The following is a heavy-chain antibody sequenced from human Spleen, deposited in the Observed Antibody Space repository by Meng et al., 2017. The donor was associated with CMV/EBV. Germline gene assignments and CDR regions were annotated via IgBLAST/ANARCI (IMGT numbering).Heavy chain of an antibody. Sequence: ASVKVSCKTSKYTFTDYYMHWVRQAPGQGLEWMGWINPNSGGTNYALKFQGRATITTDTSTSTVHMELISLRSDDTAAYYCARGTPDYWGQGTLVTVSS. CDR3: ARGTPDY. V-gene: IGHV1-2*02. J-gene: IGHJ4*02. D-gene: IGHD2-15*01. CDR2: INPNSGGT. CDR1: KYTFTDYY.